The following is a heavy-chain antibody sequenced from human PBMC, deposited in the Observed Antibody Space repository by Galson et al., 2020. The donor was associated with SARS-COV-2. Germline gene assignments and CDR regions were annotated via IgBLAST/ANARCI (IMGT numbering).Heavy chain of an antibody. CDR3: ARLAELENWFDP. CDR1: GYSFTSYW. V-gene: IGHV5-51*01. D-gene: IGHD1-26*01. CDR2: IYTGDSDT. Sequence: TVSCKGSGYSFTSYWIGWVRQMPGKGLEWMGIIYTGDSDTRNSPPFQGQVTISADKSIGTAYLQWSSLKASDTAMYYCARLAELENWFDPWGQGTLVTVSS. J-gene: IGHJ5*02.